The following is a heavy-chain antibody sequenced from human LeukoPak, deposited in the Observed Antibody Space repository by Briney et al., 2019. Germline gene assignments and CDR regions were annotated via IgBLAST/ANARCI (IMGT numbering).Heavy chain of an antibody. CDR1: GFTFNTYA. J-gene: IGHJ6*02. CDR3: GRVGCTGGNCKPYAYYATDV. V-gene: IGHV3-33*01. Sequence: GGSLRLSCAASGFTFNTYAMHWVRQAPGKGLEWVAIIWYDGSDKYYADSVRGRFTISRDNSKNTLYLQMNSLRAEDTAVYYCGRVGCTGGNCKPYAYYATDVWGQGTSVTVSS. D-gene: IGHD2-15*01. CDR2: IWYDGSDK.